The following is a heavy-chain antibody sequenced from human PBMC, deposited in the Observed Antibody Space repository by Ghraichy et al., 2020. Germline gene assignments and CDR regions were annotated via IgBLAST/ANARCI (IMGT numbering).Heavy chain of an antibody. CDR1: GDSVSSNSAA. Sequence: SQTLSLTCAISGDSVSSNSAAWNWIRQSPSRGLEWLGRTYYRSKWYNDYAVSVKSRITINPDTSKNQFSLQLNSVTPEDTAVYYCARDRPPGEYSSYAFDIWGQGTMVTVSS. D-gene: IGHD6-6*01. CDR3: ARDRPPGEYSSYAFDI. J-gene: IGHJ3*02. CDR2: TYYRSKWYN. V-gene: IGHV6-1*01.